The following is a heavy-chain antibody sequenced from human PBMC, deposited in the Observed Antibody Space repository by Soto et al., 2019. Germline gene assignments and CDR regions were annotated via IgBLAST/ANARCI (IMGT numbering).Heavy chain of an antibody. Sequence: SETLSLTCTVSGGSISSYYWSWIRQPPGKGLEWIGYIYYSGSTNYNPSLKSRVTISVDTSKNQFSLKLSSVTAADAAVYYCARGWELLPYYFDYWGQGTLVTVSS. D-gene: IGHD1-26*01. J-gene: IGHJ4*02. CDR2: IYYSGST. V-gene: IGHV4-59*01. CDR1: GGSISSYY. CDR3: ARGWELLPYYFDY.